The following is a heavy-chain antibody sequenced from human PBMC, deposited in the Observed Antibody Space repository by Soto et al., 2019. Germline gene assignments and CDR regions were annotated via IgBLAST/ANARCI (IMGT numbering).Heavy chain of an antibody. CDR2: INHSGST. V-gene: IGHV4-34*01. J-gene: IGHJ5*02. Sequence: NPSETLSLTCAVYGGSFSGYYWSWIRQPPGKGLEWIGEINHSGSTNYNPSLKSRVTISVDTSKNQFSLKLSSVTAADTAVYYCARGEVLDPWGQGTLVTVSS. CDR1: GGSFSGYY. CDR3: ARGEVLDP.